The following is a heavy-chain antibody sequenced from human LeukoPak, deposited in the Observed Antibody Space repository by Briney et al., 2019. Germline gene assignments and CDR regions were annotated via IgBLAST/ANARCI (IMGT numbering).Heavy chain of an antibody. CDR2: ISPSGGIT. CDR3: AKDDNWGRYKH. CDR1: GFTFSSHG. Sequence: GGTLRLSCAASGFTFSSHGMNWVRQAPGKGLEWVSGISPSGGITYYTDSVKGRFTISRDNSKNTQSLQMNSLRAEDTAVYYCAKDDNWGRYKHWGQGTLVTVSS. D-gene: IGHD7-27*01. J-gene: IGHJ1*01. V-gene: IGHV3-23*01.